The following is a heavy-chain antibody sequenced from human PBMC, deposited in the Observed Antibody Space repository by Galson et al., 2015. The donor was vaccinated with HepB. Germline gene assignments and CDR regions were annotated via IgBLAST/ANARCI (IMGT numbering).Heavy chain of an antibody. CDR1: GFIFSTYS. V-gene: IGHV3-21*01. CDR3: ARAQIQYSSGWYGFDY. CDR2: ISSSSSYI. J-gene: IGHJ4*02. D-gene: IGHD6-19*01. Sequence: SLRPSCAASGFIFSTYSMNWVRQAPGKGLEWVSSISSSSSYIYYADSVKGRFTISRDNAKNSLYLQMNSLRAEDTAVYYCARAQIQYSSGWYGFDYWGQGTLVTVSS.